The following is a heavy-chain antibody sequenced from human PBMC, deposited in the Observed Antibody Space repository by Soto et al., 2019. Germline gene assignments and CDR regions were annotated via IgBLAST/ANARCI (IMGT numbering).Heavy chain of an antibody. V-gene: IGHV1-69*01. D-gene: IGHD3-22*01. CDR1: GGTFSRYS. CDR3: ARPYEGGYSSNHHYYYALDV. J-gene: IGHJ6*02. CDR2: IAPIFGTR. Sequence: QVQLVQSGAEVKKPGSSVKVSCKISGGTFSRYSISWVRQAPGQGLEWMGGIAPIFGTRNYAQNFQDRVTITTDESATTAHMELSILRSEDTAVYYCARPYEGGYSSNHHYYYALDVWGQGTAVTVSS.